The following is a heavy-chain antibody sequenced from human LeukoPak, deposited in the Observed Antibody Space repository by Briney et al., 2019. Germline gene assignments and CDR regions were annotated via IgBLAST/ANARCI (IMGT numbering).Heavy chain of an antibody. CDR2: ILHSGNT. V-gene: IGHV4-34*12. Sequence: PSETLSLTCGVSGGSFSGYSWTWIRQPPGQGLEWIGEILHSGNTNYSPSLKSRVTISADTSKHQFSLKLTSVTAADTAIYYCARTTYDRPRVISDWGRGTLVTGSS. D-gene: IGHD3-22*01. CDR1: GGSFSGYS. J-gene: IGHJ4*02. CDR3: ARTTYDRPRVISD.